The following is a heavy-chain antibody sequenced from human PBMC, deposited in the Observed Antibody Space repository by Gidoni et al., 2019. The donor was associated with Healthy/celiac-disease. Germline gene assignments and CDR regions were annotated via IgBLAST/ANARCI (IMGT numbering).Heavy chain of an antibody. V-gene: IGHV4-59*01. D-gene: IGHD3-22*01. J-gene: IGHJ4*02. Sequence: QVQLQESGPGLVKPSETRSLTCTCAGGSISRYSWSCIRHPTRKGLEWIVYIYYSGSTNYNPSLKSRVTISVDTSKNQFSLKLSSVTAADTSVYYCARLDPYYDSSGYYQYYFDYWGQGTLVTVSS. CDR1: GGSISRYS. CDR3: ARLDPYYDSSGYYQYYFDY. CDR2: IYYSGST.